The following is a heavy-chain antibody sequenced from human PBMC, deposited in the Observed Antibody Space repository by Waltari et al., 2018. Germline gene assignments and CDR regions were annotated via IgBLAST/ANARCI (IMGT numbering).Heavy chain of an antibody. CDR3: ARLLAYCSSTSCYDNWFDP. D-gene: IGHD2-2*01. J-gene: IGHJ5*02. V-gene: IGHV4-34*01. Sequence: QVQLQQWGAGLLKPSETLSLTCAVYGGSFSGYYWSWIRQPPGKGLEWIGEINHSGSTNSTPSLKSRVTISVDTSKNQFSLKVSSVTAADTAVYYCARLLAYCSSTSCYDNWFDPWGQGTLVTVSS. CDR1: GGSFSGYY. CDR2: INHSGST.